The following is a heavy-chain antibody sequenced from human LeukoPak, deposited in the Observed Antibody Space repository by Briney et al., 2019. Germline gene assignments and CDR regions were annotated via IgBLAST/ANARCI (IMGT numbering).Heavy chain of an antibody. CDR3: ARGVYIAAAQYAY. CDR2: IYYSGST. CDR1: GGSISSYY. J-gene: IGHJ4*02. D-gene: IGHD6-13*01. Sequence: PSETLSLTCTVSGGSISSYYWSWIRQPPGKGLEWIGYIYYSGSTNYNPSLKSRVTISVDTSKNQFSLKLSSVTAADTAVYYCARGVYIAAAQYAYWGQGTLVTVSS. V-gene: IGHV4-59*01.